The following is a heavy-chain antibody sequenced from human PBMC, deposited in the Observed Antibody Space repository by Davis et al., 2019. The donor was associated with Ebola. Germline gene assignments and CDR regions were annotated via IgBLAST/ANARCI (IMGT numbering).Heavy chain of an antibody. CDR1: GVSISSYY. V-gene: IGHV4-59*01. J-gene: IGHJ5*02. Sequence: MPSETLSLTCTVSGVSISSYYWSWIRQPPWKGLEWIAYIYYSGTTNYNPSLQSRVTTSVDTSKNQLSLKLSSVTAADTAVYYCARVLGYCTNGVCYGRFDPWGQGTLVTVSS. CDR2: IYYSGTT. CDR3: ARVLGYCTNGVCYGRFDP. D-gene: IGHD2-8*01.